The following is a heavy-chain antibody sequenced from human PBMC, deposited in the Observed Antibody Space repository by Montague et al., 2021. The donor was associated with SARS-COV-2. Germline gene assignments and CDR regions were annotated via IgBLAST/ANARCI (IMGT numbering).Heavy chain of an antibody. Sequence: SETLSLTCSVYGGSFSDNYWSWVSHRPGPGLEWIGEITHNTGASYNPSLKSRVSISVDTSKSQISLRLTSVTVADTGVYYCARGQVTVFGVLIMPPAAGPLDVWGQGTKVTVSS. CDR3: ARGQVTVFGVLIMPPAAGPLDV. CDR1: GGSFSDNY. V-gene: IGHV4-34*01. CDR2: ITHNTGA. D-gene: IGHD3-3*01. J-gene: IGHJ3*01.